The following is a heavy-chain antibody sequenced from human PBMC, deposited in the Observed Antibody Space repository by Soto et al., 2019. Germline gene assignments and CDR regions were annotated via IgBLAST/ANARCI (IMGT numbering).Heavy chain of an antibody. V-gene: IGHV1-2*04. CDR2: INPKDGAT. J-gene: IGHJ5*02. Sequence: QVQLVQSGAEVRRPGASVRVSCKASGYSFIDYYINWVRQAPGQGLEWMGWINPKDGATKSAQKFQDWVTMTSDTSHNTAYLDLRSDDTAVYYWARRRKVVATPARDDWFDPWGQGTLVTVSS. D-gene: IGHD2-21*02. CDR1: GYSFIDYY. CDR3: ARRRKVVATPARDDWFDP.